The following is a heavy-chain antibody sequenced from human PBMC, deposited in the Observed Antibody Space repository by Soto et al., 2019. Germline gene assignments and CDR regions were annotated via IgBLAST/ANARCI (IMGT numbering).Heavy chain of an antibody. D-gene: IGHD6-19*01. CDR3: ARVGASGYFFDF. CDR2: IIPFFGSA. J-gene: IGHJ4*02. V-gene: IGHV1-69*06. CDR1: GDTFSTHT. Sequence: SVKVSCKASGDTFSTHTISWVRQAPRQGLEWMGGIIPFFGSANYAQKFQGRVTISADKSPITAYMELGSLKSEDTAVYYCARVGASGYFFDFWGQGTLVTVSS.